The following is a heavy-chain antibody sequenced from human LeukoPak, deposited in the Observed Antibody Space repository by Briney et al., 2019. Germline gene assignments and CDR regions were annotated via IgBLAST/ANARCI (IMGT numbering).Heavy chain of an antibody. J-gene: IGHJ4*02. D-gene: IGHD3-22*01. V-gene: IGHV4-34*01. CDR2: INHSGST. CDR1: GGSFSGYY. CDR3: ATLGEYYDSSGYYYN. Sequence: SETLSLTCAVYGGSFSGYYWSWICQPPGKGLEWLGEINHSGSTYYNPSLKSRVTISVDSSKNQFSLKLTSVTAADTAVYYCATLGEYYDSSGYYYNWGQGTLVTVSS.